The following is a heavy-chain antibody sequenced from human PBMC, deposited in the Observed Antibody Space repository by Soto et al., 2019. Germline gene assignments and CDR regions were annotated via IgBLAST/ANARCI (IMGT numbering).Heavy chain of an antibody. J-gene: IGHJ4*02. Sequence: QVQLVESGGGVVQPGRSLRLSCAASGFTFSSYAMHWVRQAPGKGLEWVAVISYDGSNKYYADSVKGRFTISRDNSMNTLYLQMNSLRAEDTAVYYCASRQGGFDYWGQGTLVTVSS. CDR1: GFTFSSYA. CDR3: ASRQGGFDY. V-gene: IGHV3-30-3*01. CDR2: ISYDGSNK. D-gene: IGHD3-16*01.